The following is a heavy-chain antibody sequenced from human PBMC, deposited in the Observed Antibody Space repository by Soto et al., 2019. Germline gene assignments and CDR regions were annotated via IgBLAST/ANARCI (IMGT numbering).Heavy chain of an antibody. V-gene: IGHV4-34*01. J-gene: IGHJ4*02. D-gene: IGHD3-3*01. CDR1: GGYFSGYY. Sequence: QVQLQPWGAGLLKPSETLSLTCAVCGGYFSGYYWSWIRQPPGKGLEWIGEINHSGSTNYNTSLKSRVTISVDTSKNQFALKLSSVTAADTAVYYCARSGVAPNYFDYWGQGTLVTVSS. CDR3: ARSGVAPNYFDY. CDR2: INHSGST.